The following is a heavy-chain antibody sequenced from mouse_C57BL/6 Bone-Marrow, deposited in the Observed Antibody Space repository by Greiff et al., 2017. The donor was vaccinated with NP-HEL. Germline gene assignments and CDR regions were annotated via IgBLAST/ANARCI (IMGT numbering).Heavy chain of an antibody. CDR1: GYAFSSSW. V-gene: IGHV1-82*01. J-gene: IGHJ2*01. CDR3: ATGIYYYGSSYGY. Sequence: VQLQESGPELVKPGPSVKISCKASGYAFSSSWMNWVKQRPGKGLEWIGRIYPGDGDTNYNGKFKGKATLTADKSSSTAYMQLSSLTSEDSAVYFCATGIYYYGSSYGYWGQGTTLTVSS. CDR2: IYPGDGDT. D-gene: IGHD1-1*01.